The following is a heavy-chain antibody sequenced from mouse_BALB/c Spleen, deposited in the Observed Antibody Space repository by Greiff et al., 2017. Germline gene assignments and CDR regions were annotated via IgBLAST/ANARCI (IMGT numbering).Heavy chain of an antibody. CDR1: GFSLTSYG. V-gene: IGHV2-2*02. Sequence: VKLQESGPGLVQPSQSLSITCTVSGFSLTSYGVHWVRQSPGKGLEWLGVIWSGGSTDYNAAFISRLSISKDNSKSQVFFKMNSLQANDTAIYYCARNSYYYGSRGNWYFDVWGAGTTVTVSS. CDR3: ARNSYYYGSRGNWYFDV. D-gene: IGHD1-1*01. J-gene: IGHJ1*01. CDR2: IWSGGST.